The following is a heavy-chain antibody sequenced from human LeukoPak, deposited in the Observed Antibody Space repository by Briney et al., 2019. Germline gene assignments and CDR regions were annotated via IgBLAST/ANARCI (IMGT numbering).Heavy chain of an antibody. CDR2: ISSGSSYI. D-gene: IGHD3-9*01. CDR3: AREYYDILTGTNGAFDI. CDR1: GFTFSSTS. V-gene: IGHV3-21*01. J-gene: IGHJ3*02. Sequence: GGSLRLSCAASGFTFSSTSMNWVRQAPGKGLEWVSSISSGSSYIFYADSVKGRFTISRDNAKNSLYLQMNSLRAEDTAVYYCAREYYDILTGTNGAFDIWGQGTMVTVSS.